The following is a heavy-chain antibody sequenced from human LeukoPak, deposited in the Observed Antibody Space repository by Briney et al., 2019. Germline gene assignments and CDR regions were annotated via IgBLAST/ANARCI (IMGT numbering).Heavy chain of an antibody. J-gene: IGHJ5*02. Sequence: PSETLSLTCTVSGGSISSGGYYWSWIRQHPGKGLEWIGYIYYSGSTYYNPSLKSRVTISVDTSKNQFSLKLSSVTAADTAVYYCARDRSSSSSNPSFDPWGQGTLVTVSS. D-gene: IGHD6-6*01. CDR2: IYYSGST. CDR1: GGSISSGGYY. CDR3: ARDRSSSSSNPSFDP. V-gene: IGHV4-31*03.